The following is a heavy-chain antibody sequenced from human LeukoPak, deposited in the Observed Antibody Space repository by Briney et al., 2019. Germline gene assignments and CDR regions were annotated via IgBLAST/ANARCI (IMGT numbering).Heavy chain of an antibody. J-gene: IGHJ4*02. CDR1: GFTFSSYA. CDR3: ARDLRGQLWGGDYYFDY. D-gene: IGHD5-18*01. V-gene: IGHV3-30*04. CDR2: ISYDGSNK. Sequence: GESLRLSCAASGFTFSSYAMHWVRQAPGKGLVWVAVISYDGSNKYYADSVKGRFTISRDNSKNTLYLQMNSLRAEDTAVYYCARDLRGQLWGGDYYFDYWGQGTLVTVSS.